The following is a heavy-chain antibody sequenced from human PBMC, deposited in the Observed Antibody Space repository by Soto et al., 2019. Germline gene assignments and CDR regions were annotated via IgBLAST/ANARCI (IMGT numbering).Heavy chain of an antibody. J-gene: IGHJ4*02. CDR1: GDSISSSGYY. CDR3: AKVDFGIFGTY. Sequence: PSETLSLTCSVSGDSISSSGYYWGWIRQPPGKGLEWIGTIYYSGDTYYNPSLKSRVTLSMDKSKNQFSLTLTSVTAADTAVYYCAKVDFGIFGTYWGQGSLVTVSS. V-gene: IGHV4-39*07. D-gene: IGHD3-10*01. CDR2: IYYSGDT.